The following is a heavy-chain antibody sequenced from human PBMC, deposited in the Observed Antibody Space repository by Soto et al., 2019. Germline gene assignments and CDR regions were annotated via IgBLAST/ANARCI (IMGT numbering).Heavy chain of an antibody. V-gene: IGHV1-18*01. CDR2: ISAYNGNT. D-gene: IGHD3-3*01. Sequence: SVKVSCKASVYTFTSYGISWVRQAPGQGLKWMGWISAYNGNTNYAQKLQGRVTMTTDTSTSTAYMELRSLRSDDTAVYYCARSITIFGVVTGYRAFDIWGQGTMVTVSS. CDR1: VYTFTSYG. CDR3: ARSITIFGVVTGYRAFDI. J-gene: IGHJ3*02.